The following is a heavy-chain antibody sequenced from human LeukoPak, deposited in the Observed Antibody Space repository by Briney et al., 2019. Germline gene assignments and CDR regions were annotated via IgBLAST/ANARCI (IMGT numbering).Heavy chain of an antibody. CDR3: AKALYATEAIDY. CDR2: ISYDGSNK. CDR1: GFTFSRYG. D-gene: IGHD2-2*02. J-gene: IGHJ4*02. Sequence: GGSLRLSCAASGFTFSRYGMHWVRQAPGKGLEWVAGISYDGSNKYYGDSVKGRFTISRDNSKNTLYLQMNSLRAEDTAVYYCAKALYATEAIDYWGQGTLVTVSS. V-gene: IGHV3-30*18.